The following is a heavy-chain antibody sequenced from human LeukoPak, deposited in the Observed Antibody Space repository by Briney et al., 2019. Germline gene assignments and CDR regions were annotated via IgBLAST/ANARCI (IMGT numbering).Heavy chain of an antibody. CDR1: GYTLTELS. J-gene: IGHJ4*02. V-gene: IGHV1-24*01. CDR2: FDPEDGEI. Sequence: ASVKVSCKVSGYTLTELSMHWVRQAPGKGLEWMGGFDPEDGEIIYAQKFQGRVTMTEDTSTDTAYMELSSLRSEDTAVYYCATERISSGWYFYFDYWSQGTLVTVSS. D-gene: IGHD6-19*01. CDR3: ATERISSGWYFYFDY.